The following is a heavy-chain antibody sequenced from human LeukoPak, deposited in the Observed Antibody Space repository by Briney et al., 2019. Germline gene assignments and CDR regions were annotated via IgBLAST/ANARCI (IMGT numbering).Heavy chain of an antibody. J-gene: IGHJ4*02. CDR3: AREHIAVAGTGVFDY. CDR2: ISSSSYI. Sequence: SGGSLRLSCAASGFTFSSYSMNWVRQAPGKGLEWVSSISSSSYIYYADSVKGRFTISRDNAKNSLYLQMDSLRAEDTAVYYCAREHIAVAGTGVFDYWGQGTLVTVSS. V-gene: IGHV3-21*01. CDR1: GFTFSSYS. D-gene: IGHD6-19*01.